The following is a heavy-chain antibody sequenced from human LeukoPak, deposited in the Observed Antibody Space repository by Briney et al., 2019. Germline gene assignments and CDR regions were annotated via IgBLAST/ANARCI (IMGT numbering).Heavy chain of an antibody. Sequence: GGSLRLSCAASGFTFSSYAMSWVRQAPGKGLEWVSYISSSSTIYYADSVKGRFTISRDNAENSLYLQMNSLRAEDTAVYYCARDSYGDYSFDYWGQGTLVTVSS. CDR2: ISSSSTI. V-gene: IGHV3-48*01. J-gene: IGHJ4*02. CDR1: GFTFSSYA. D-gene: IGHD4-17*01. CDR3: ARDSYGDYSFDY.